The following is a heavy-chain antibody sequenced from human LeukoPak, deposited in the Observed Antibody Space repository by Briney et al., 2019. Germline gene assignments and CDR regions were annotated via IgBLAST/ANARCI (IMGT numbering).Heavy chain of an antibody. CDR2: ISYDGSNK. CDR1: GFTFSSYG. Sequence: GGSLRLSCAASGFTFSSYGMHWVRQAPGKGLEWVAVISYDGSNKCYADSVKGRFTISRDNSKNTLYLQMNSLRAEDTAVYYCAKDISYDILTGYSGIDYWGQGTLVTVSS. D-gene: IGHD3-9*01. CDR3: AKDISYDILTGYSGIDY. V-gene: IGHV3-30*18. J-gene: IGHJ4*02.